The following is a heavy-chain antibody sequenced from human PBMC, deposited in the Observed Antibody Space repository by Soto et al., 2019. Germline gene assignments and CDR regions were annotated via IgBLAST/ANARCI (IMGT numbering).Heavy chain of an antibody. J-gene: IGHJ4*02. CDR1: GGTFSSYA. CDR3: ARDGSSYSSGWYDFPAQTAHD. Sequence: QVQLVQSGAEVKKPGSSVKVSCKASGGTFSSYAISWVRQAPGQGLEWMGGIIPIFGTANYAQKFQGRVTLTADESTXXAXMXXSSLRSEDTAVYYCARDGSSYSSGWYDFPAQTAHDWGQGTLVTVSS. V-gene: IGHV1-69*12. CDR2: IIPIFGTA. D-gene: IGHD6-19*01.